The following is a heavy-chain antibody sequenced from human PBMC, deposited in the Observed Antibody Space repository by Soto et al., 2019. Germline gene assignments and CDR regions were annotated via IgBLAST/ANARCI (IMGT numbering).Heavy chain of an antibody. CDR3: ARVFDYWSGFYVY. J-gene: IGHJ4*02. D-gene: IGHD3-3*01. Sequence: SETLSLTCNVSADSMTSHDWSWIRQPAGKGLEWIGRVYAAGNTNYNASPTGRDTMSIDTTKKQLALRMTSLTAADAAVYFCARVFDYWSGFYVYWGQGILVTVSS. V-gene: IGHV4-4*07. CDR1: ADSMTSHD. CDR2: VYAAGNT.